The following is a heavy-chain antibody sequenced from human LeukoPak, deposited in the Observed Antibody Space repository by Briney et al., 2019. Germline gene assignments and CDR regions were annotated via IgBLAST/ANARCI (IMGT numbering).Heavy chain of an antibody. CDR3: ARATLYGDIYYYYGMDV. V-gene: IGHV1-18*01. CDR1: GYTFTSYG. Sequence: ASVKVSCKASGYTFTSYGISCVRQAPGQRLEWLGLISAYNGNTNYAQKLQGRVTMTTDTSTSTAYMELRSLRSDDTAVYYCARATLYGDIYYYYGMDVWGQGTTVTVSS. J-gene: IGHJ6*02. CDR2: ISAYNGNT. D-gene: IGHD4-17*01.